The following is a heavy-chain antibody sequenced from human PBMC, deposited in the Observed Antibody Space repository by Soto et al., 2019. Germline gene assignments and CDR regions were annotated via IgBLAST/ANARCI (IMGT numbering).Heavy chain of an antibody. D-gene: IGHD3-9*01. CDR2: IYYSGST. V-gene: IGHV4-59*12. CDR3: AGTYYDILTGLY. Sequence: PSETLSLTCTVSGGSISSYYWSWIRQPPGKGLEWIGYIYYSGSTNYNPSLKSRVTISVDTSKNQFSLKLSSVTAADTAVYYCAGTYYDILTGLYWGQGTLVTVSS. J-gene: IGHJ4*02. CDR1: GGSISSYY.